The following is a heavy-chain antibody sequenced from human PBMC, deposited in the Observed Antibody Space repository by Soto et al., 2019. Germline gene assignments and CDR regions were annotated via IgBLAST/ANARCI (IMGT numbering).Heavy chain of an antibody. J-gene: IGHJ4*02. Sequence: SETLSLTCAVSGGSISSGGYSWSWIRQPPGKGLEWIGYIYHSGSTYYNPSLKSRVTISVDRSKNQFSLTVTSVTAADTAVYYCTRGGDAYKNGHWGQGTLVTVS. D-gene: IGHD2-21*01. V-gene: IGHV4-30-2*01. CDR2: IYHSGST. CDR3: TRGGDAYKNGH. CDR1: GGSISSGGYS.